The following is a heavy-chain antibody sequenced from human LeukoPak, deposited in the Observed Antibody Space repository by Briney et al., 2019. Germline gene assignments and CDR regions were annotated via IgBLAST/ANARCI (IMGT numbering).Heavy chain of an antibody. D-gene: IGHD2-15*01. CDR3: ARDNRPYCSGGTCSSNWFDP. CDR2: IFQSGNT. CDR1: GYSISSDYY. J-gene: IGHJ5*02. V-gene: IGHV4-38-2*02. Sequence: SETLSLTCSVSGYSISSDYYWGWIRQPPGQGLEWIGSIFQSGNTYYNPSPKSRVTISVDTSKNQFSLRLTSVTAADTAVYFCARDNRPYCSGGTCSSNWFDPWGQGTLVIVSS.